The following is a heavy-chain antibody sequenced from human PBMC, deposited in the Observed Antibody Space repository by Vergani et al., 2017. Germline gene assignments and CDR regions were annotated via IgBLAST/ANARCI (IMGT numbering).Heavy chain of an antibody. J-gene: IGHJ4*02. CDR1: GFTFSSYA. V-gene: IGHV3-48*03. Sequence: VQLVESGGGVVQPGRSLRLSCAASGFTFSSYAMHWVRQAPGKGLEWVSYISSSGSTIYYADSVKGRFTISRDNAKNSLYLQMNSLRAEDTAVYYCAKQADDYGDYFDYWGQGTLVTVSS. CDR2: ISSSGSTI. D-gene: IGHD4-17*01. CDR3: AKQADDYGDYFDY.